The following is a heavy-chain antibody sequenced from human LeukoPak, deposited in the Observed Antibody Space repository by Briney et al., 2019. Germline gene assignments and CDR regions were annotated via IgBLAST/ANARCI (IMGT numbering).Heavy chain of an antibody. D-gene: IGHD5-18*01. J-gene: IGHJ4*02. CDR3: AREESSIQLWFRGFDY. CDR1: GYTFTSYY. Sequence: ASVKVSCKASGYTFTSYYMHWVRQAPGQGLEWMGIINPSGGSTSYAQKFQGRVTMTRDTSTSTVYMELSSLRSEDTAVYYCAREESSIQLWFRGFDYWGQGTLVTVSS. V-gene: IGHV1-46*01. CDR2: INPSGGST.